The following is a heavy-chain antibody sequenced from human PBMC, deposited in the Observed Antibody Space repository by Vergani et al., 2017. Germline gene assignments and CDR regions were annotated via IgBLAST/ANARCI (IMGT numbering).Heavy chain of an antibody. CDR2: IDWDDDK. CDR3: ARTRMEARGSRGYYYYGMDV. J-gene: IGHJ6*02. D-gene: IGHD1-1*01. Sequence: QVTLRESGPALVKPTQTLTLTCTFSGFSLSTSGMCVSWIRPPPGKALEWLARIDWDDDKYYSTSLKTRLTISKDTSKNQVVLTMTNMDPVDTATYYCARTRMEARGSRGYYYYGMDVWGQGTTVTVSS. V-gene: IGHV2-70*15. CDR1: GFSLSTSGMC.